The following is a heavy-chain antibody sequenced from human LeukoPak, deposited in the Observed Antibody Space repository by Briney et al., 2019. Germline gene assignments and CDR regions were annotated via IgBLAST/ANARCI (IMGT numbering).Heavy chain of an antibody. Sequence: GGSLRLSCAASGFTFSSYSMNWVRQAPGKGLEWVSAISGSGGSTYYADSVKGRFTVSRDNSKNTLYLQMNSLRAEDTAVYYCAKVVPAIYYFDYWGQGTLVTVSS. CDR1: GFTFSSYS. CDR3: AKVVPAIYYFDY. J-gene: IGHJ4*02. D-gene: IGHD2-2*01. V-gene: IGHV3-23*01. CDR2: ISGSGGST.